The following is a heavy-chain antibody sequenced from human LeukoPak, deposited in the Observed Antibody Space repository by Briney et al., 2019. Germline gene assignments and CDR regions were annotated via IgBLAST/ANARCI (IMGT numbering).Heavy chain of an antibody. CDR2: INPDGSTI. Sequence: GGSLRLSCAASGFTFSTSWMTWVRQAPGKGLDWLGNINPDGSTINYVDSVKGRFTFSRDNAKNSLYLQMNSLRAEDTAVFYCARDSGYNAFDIWGQGTMVTVSS. CDR3: ARDSGYNAFDI. V-gene: IGHV3-7*01. J-gene: IGHJ3*02. CDR1: GFTFSTSW. D-gene: IGHD5-12*01.